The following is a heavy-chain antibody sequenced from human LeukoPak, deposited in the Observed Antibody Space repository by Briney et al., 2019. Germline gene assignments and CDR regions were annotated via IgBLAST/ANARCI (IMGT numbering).Heavy chain of an antibody. V-gene: IGHV4-39*07. CDR2: IYYSGST. J-gene: IGHJ4*02. CDR1: GGSISSSSYY. D-gene: IGHD3-22*01. Sequence: SETLSLTCTVSGGSISSSSYYWGWIRQPPGKGLEWIGSIYYSGSTYYNPSLKSRVTISVDTSKNQFSLKLSSVTAADTAVYYCARLYYYDSSGYRLQKYYFGYWGQGTLVTVSS. CDR3: ARLYYYDSSGYRLQKYYFGY.